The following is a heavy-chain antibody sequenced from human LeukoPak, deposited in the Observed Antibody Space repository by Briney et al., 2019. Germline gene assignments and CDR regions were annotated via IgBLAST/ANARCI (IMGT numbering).Heavy chain of an antibody. D-gene: IGHD3-10*01. V-gene: IGHV4-39*07. CDR3: ARLRYGSGSYSLFDY. CDR1: GGSISSSSYY. J-gene: IGHJ4*02. Sequence: SETLSLTCTVSGGSISSSSYYWGWIRQPPGKGLEWIGSIYYSGSTYYNPSLKSRVTISVDTSKNQFSLNLSSVTAADTAVYFCARLRYGSGSYSLFDYWGQGILVTVSS. CDR2: IYYSGST.